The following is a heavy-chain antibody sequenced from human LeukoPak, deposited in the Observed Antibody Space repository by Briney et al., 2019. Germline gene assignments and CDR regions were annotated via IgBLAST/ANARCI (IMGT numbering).Heavy chain of an antibody. CDR2: IYYSVST. D-gene: IGHD1-1*01. CDR1: GGSISSYY. Sequence: SETLSLTCTVSGGSISSYYWSWIRQPPGKGLEWIGYIYYSVSTNYNPSLKSRVTISVDTSKNQFSLKLSSVTAADTAVYYCARFRWNDPRAFDIWGQGTMVTVSS. J-gene: IGHJ3*02. V-gene: IGHV4-59*01. CDR3: ARFRWNDPRAFDI.